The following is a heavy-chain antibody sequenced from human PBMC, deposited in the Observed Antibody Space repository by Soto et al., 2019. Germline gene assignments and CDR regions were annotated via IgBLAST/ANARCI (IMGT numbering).Heavy chain of an antibody. Sequence: QVQLQESGPGLVKPSQTLSLTCTVSGGSISSGDYYWSWIRQPPGKGLECIGYIYYSGSTYYNPSLKRRVTISVDTSKNQFSLKLSSVTAADTAVYYCARWLGYGPHFDYWGQGTLVTVSS. CDR1: GGSISSGDYY. CDR3: ARWLGYGPHFDY. D-gene: IGHD5-12*01. CDR2: IYYSGST. J-gene: IGHJ4*02. V-gene: IGHV4-30-4*01.